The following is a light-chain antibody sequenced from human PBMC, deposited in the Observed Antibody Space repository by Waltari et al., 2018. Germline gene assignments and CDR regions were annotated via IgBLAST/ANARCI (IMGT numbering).Light chain of an antibody. CDR1: VLAKKY. CDR2: KDS. Sequence: SYELTQPSSVSVSPGQTARITCSGDVLAKKYARWFQQKPGQAPVLVIYKDSERPSGIPERFSGSSSGTTVTLTISGAQVEDEADYYCYSVADNNPVCGGGTKLTVL. V-gene: IGLV3-27*01. J-gene: IGLJ2*01. CDR3: YSVADNNPV.